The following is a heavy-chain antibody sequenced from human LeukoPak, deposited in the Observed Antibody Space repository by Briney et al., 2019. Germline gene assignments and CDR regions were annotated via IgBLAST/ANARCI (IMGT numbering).Heavy chain of an antibody. J-gene: IGHJ4*02. V-gene: IGHV3-30*03. CDR3: ARDGSGSNYFFDY. CDR2: ISYGGSNK. D-gene: IGHD1-26*01. Sequence: PGGSLRLSCAASGFTFSSYWMSWVRQAPGKGLEWVAVISYGGSNKYYTDSVKGRFTISRDNSKNTLYLQMNSLRAEDTAAYYCARDGSGSNYFFDYWGQGTLVTVSS. CDR1: GFTFSSYW.